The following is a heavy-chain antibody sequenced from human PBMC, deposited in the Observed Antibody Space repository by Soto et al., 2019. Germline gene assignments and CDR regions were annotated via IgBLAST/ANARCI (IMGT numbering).Heavy chain of an antibody. Sequence: GGSLRLSCAASGFTISTYDMHWVRQVTGKGLEWVSGIAAAGGTYYLGSVKGRFTISRENGKNSLYLQMNSLRAEDTAVYYCTRTLYERGSHLGQGTLVTVSS. CDR2: IAAAGGT. J-gene: IGHJ4*02. CDR3: TRTLYERGSH. D-gene: IGHD3-16*01. V-gene: IGHV3-13*01. CDR1: GFTISTYD.